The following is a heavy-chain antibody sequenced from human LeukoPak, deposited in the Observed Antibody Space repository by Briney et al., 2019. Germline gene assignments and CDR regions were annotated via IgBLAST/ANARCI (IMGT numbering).Heavy chain of an antibody. J-gene: IGHJ4*02. Sequence: GGSLRLSCAASGFTFSSYWMSWVRQAPGKGLEWVANINERGSETYYAGYVKGRFTISRDNTKKSLFLQLNSLSVEDTAMYYCAKDYSFSNFNWGQGTLVTVSS. CDR2: INERGSET. V-gene: IGHV3-7*01. CDR1: GFTFSSYW. D-gene: IGHD2-15*01. CDR3: AKDYSFSNFN.